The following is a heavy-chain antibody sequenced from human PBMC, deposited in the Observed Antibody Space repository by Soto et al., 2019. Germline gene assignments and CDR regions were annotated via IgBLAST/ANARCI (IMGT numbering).Heavy chain of an antibody. CDR3: ASDEYRGHGIGT. CDR1: GGTFSRYP. D-gene: IGHD5-12*01. V-gene: IGHV1-69*13. J-gene: IGHJ1*01. CDR2: IIPIFGTA. Sequence: SVKVSGKASGGTFSRYPISWVRQAPGQGLEWMGGIIPIFGTANYAHKFQGRVTITPDESTSTAYMDLSRLRSEDTAVYYCASDEYRGHGIGTWGQGTLV.